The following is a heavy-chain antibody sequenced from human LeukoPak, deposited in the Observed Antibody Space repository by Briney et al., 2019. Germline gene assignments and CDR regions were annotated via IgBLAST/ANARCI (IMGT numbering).Heavy chain of an antibody. CDR1: GGSFSGYY. CDR3: ARGRSYDILTGYYRFVTHFDY. Sequence: SETLSLTCAVYGGSFSGYYWSWIRQPPGKGLGWIGEINHSGSTNYNPSLKSRVTISVDTSKNQFSLKLSSVTAADTAVYYCARGRSYDILTGYYRFVTHFDYWGQGTLVTVSS. V-gene: IGHV4-34*01. J-gene: IGHJ4*02. CDR2: INHSGST. D-gene: IGHD3-9*01.